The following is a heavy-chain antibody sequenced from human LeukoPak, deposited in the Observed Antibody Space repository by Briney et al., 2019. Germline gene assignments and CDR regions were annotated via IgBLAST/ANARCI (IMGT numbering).Heavy chain of an antibody. V-gene: IGHV4-39*01. Sequence: SETLSLTCTVSGGSISSSSYYWGWIRQPPGKGLEWIGSIYYSGSTYYNPSLKSRVTISVDTSKNQFSLKLSSVTAADTAVYYCARTSSLLRYFDWLFGPDAFDIWGQGTMVTVSS. CDR3: ARTSSLLRYFDWLFGPDAFDI. J-gene: IGHJ3*02. CDR1: GGSISSSSYY. CDR2: IYYSGST. D-gene: IGHD3-9*01.